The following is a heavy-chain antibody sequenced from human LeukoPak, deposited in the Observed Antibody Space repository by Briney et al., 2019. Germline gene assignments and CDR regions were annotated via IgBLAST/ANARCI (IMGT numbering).Heavy chain of an antibody. CDR2: IKSKANSYAT. CDR3: PSYYDILTGYYNSDY. CDR1: GFPFLGSA. D-gene: IGHD3-9*01. Sequence: GGAPKPPFSAPGFPFLGSAMPWGRPGSGKGRGWVGPIKSKANSYATAYAASVKGRFTISRDDSKNTAYLQMNSLKTKDTAVYYCPSYYDILTGYYNSDYWGQGTLVTVSS. J-gene: IGHJ4*02. V-gene: IGHV3-73*01.